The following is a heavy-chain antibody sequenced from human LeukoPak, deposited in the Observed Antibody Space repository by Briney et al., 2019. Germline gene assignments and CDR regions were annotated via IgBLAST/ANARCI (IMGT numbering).Heavy chain of an antibody. V-gene: IGHV4-39*07. CDR2: IYYSGSA. D-gene: IGHD2-2*01. CDR3: ARLNCKVVPAATPWYMDV. J-gene: IGHJ6*03. Sequence: SETLSLTCTVSGGSISSNSYYWGCIRQPPGKGLEWIGSIYYSGSAYYNPSLKSRVTISVDTSKNQFSLKLSSVTAADTAVYYCARLNCKVVPAATPWYMDVWGKGTTVTVSS. CDR1: GGSISSNSYY.